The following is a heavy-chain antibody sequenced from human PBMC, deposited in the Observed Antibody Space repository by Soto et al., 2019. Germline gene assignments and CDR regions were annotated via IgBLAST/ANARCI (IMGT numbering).Heavy chain of an antibody. J-gene: IGHJ5*02. V-gene: IGHV1-2*02. CDR2: INPNSGGT. Sequence: GASVKVSCKASGGTFSSYAISWVRQAPGQGLEWMGWINPNSGGTNYAQKFQGRVTMTRDTSISTAYMELSRLISDDTAVYYCARGDVRVVASFDPWGQGALVTVSS. CDR3: ARGDVRVVASFDP. D-gene: IGHD2-15*01. CDR1: GGTFSSYA.